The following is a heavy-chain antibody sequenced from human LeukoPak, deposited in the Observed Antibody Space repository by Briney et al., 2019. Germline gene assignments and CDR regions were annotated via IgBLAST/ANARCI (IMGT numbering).Heavy chain of an antibody. V-gene: IGHV4-39*07. J-gene: IGHJ4*02. CDR1: GGSISSSSYY. D-gene: IGHD1-26*01. CDR3: ARDDGIVGALDY. CDR2: IYYTGST. Sequence: SETLSLTCTVSGGSISSSSYYWGWIRQPPGKGLEWIGSIYYTGSTYYNPSLTSRVTISVDTSNNQFSLNLNSVTAADTAVYYCARDDGIVGALDYWGQGILVTVSS.